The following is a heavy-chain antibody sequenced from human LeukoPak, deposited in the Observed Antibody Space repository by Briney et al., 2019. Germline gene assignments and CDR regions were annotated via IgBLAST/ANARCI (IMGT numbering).Heavy chain of an antibody. V-gene: IGHV4-61*02. J-gene: IGHJ1*01. CDR1: GGSISSGSYY. CDR2: IYTSGST. D-gene: IGHD3-22*01. CDR3: ADSSGPAWYFQH. Sequence: SETLSLTCTVSGGSISSGSYYWSWIRQPAGKGLEWIGRIYTSGSTNYNPSLKSRVTISVDTSKNQFSLKLSSVTAADTAVYYCADSSGPAWYFQHWGQGTLVTVSS.